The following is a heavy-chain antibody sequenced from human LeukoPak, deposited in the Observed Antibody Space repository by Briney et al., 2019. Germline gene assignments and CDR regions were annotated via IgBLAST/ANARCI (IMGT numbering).Heavy chain of an antibody. Sequence: GASVKVSCKASGYTFISYYMHWVRQAPGQGLEWMGIINPSGGSTSYAQKFQGRVTMTRDTSTSTVYMELSSLRSEDTAVYYCARGGYCSSTSCYIPTKFNNWFDPWGQGTLVTVSS. V-gene: IGHV1-46*01. J-gene: IGHJ5*02. CDR2: INPSGGST. D-gene: IGHD2-2*02. CDR1: GYTFISYY. CDR3: ARGGYCSSTSCYIPTKFNNWFDP.